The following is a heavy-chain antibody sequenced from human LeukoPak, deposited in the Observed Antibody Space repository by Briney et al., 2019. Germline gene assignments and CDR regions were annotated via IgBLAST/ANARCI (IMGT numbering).Heavy chain of an antibody. V-gene: IGHV3-48*03. CDR2: ITSSGNTI. CDR1: GFTFSNYG. CDR3: ARGSPGY. J-gene: IGHJ4*02. Sequence: PGGSLRLSCAASGFTFSNYGMNWVRQAPGKGLEWVSYITSSGNTIYYANSVKGRFTNSRDNAKNSLYLQMNSLRAEDTAVYYCARGSPGYWGQGTLVTVSS.